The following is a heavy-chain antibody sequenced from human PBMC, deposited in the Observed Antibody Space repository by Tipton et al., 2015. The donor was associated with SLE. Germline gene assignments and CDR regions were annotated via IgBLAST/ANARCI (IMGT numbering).Heavy chain of an antibody. D-gene: IGHD2-8*02. CDR1: GGSISSYY. Sequence: LSLTCTVSGGSISSYYWSWIRQPPGKGLEWIGYIYYSGSTNYNPSLKSRVTITVDTSKNQFSLKLSSVTAADTAVYYCARQSYPGLVVYAHNWFDPWGQGTLVTVSS. J-gene: IGHJ5*02. V-gene: IGHV4-59*08. CDR3: ARQSYPGLVVYAHNWFDP. CDR2: IYYSGST.